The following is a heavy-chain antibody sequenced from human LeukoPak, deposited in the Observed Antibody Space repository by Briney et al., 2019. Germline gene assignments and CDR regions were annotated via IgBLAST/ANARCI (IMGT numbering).Heavy chain of an antibody. D-gene: IGHD3-10*01. V-gene: IGHV3-7*01. CDR2: IKQDGSEK. Sequence: GGSLRLSCAAPGFTFSSYWKSWVRQAPGKGLEWVANIKQDGSEKYYVDSVKGRFTISRDNAKNSLYLQMNSLRAEDTAVYYCARSHITMVRGVIYYYYGMDVWGQGTTVTVSS. CDR3: ARSHITMVRGVIYYYYGMDV. CDR1: GFTFSSYW. J-gene: IGHJ6*02.